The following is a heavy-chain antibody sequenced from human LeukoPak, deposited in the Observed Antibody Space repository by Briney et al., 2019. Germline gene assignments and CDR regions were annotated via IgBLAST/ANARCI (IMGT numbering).Heavy chain of an antibody. D-gene: IGHD2-2*01. Sequence: TGGSLRLSCEGSGLSFNTYDMSWVRQAPGKGLEWVSGFINLSGRTYYADSVKGRFTISRDNSKNTLYLQMNSLRAEDTAVYYCAKDAVAVPAASDYWGQGTLVTVSS. CDR3: AKDAVAVPAASDY. V-gene: IGHV3-23*01. J-gene: IGHJ4*02. CDR2: FINLSGRT. CDR1: GLSFNTYD.